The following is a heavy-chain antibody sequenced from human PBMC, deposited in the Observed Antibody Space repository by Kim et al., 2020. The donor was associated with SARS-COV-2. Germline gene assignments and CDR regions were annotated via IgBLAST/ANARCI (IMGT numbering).Heavy chain of an antibody. Sequence: LSLTCAASGFTFSSYAMSWVRQAPGKGLEWVSAISGSGGSTYYADSVKGRFTISRDNSKNTLYLQMNSLRAEDTAVYYCAKPRSPIRGVTLRNFDGMDVWGQGTTVTVSS. CDR1: GFTFSSYA. D-gene: IGHD3-10*01. CDR2: ISGSGGST. J-gene: IGHJ6*02. CDR3: AKPRSPIRGVTLRNFDGMDV. V-gene: IGHV3-23*01.